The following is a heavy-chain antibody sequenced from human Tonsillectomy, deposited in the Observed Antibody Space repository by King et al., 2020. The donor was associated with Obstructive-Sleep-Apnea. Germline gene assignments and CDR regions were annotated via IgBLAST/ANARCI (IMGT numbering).Heavy chain of an antibody. CDR1: GFTFDDYA. CDR3: AKDKSIAAAGYYFDY. CDR2: ISWNSGSI. Sequence: VQLVESGGGLVQPGRSLRLSCAASGFTFDDYAMHWVRQAPGEGLEWVSGISWNSGSIGYADSVKGRFTISRDNAKNSLYLQMNSLRAEDTALYYCAKDKSIAAAGYYFDYWGQGTLVTVSS. J-gene: IGHJ4*02. V-gene: IGHV3-9*01. D-gene: IGHD6-13*01.